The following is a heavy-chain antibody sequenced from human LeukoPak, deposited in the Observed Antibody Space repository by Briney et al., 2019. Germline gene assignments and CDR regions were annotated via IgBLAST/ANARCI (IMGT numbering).Heavy chain of an antibody. CDR2: MYYGGNT. Sequence: SETLSLTCTVSGGSMSSYYWSWIRQPPGKGLEWTAYMYYGGNTDYNPSLKSRVTISIDTSNNQFSLKLSSVTAADTAMYYCARHETGGSYPLKYWGQGLLVTVSS. CDR1: GGSMSSYY. CDR3: ARHETGGSYPLKY. J-gene: IGHJ4*02. D-gene: IGHD1-26*01. V-gene: IGHV4-59*08.